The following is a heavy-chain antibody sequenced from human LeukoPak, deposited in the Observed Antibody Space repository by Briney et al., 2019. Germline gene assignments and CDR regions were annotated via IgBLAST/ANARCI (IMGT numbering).Heavy chain of an antibody. CDR3: ARSRGDIVVVPAATFDY. CDR2: ISYDGSNK. V-gene: IGHV3-30-3*01. J-gene: IGHJ4*02. CDR1: GFTFSSYA. D-gene: IGHD2-2*01. Sequence: HPGGSLRLSCAASGFTFSSYAMHWVRQAPGKGLEWVAVISYDGSNKYYADSAKGRFTISRDNSKNTVYLQMNSLRAEDTAVYYCARSRGDIVVVPAATFDYWGQGTLVTVSS.